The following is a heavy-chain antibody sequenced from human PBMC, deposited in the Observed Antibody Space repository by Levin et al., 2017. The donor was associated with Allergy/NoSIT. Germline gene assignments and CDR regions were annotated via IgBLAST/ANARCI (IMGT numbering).Heavy chain of an antibody. J-gene: IGHJ4*02. V-gene: IGHV3-23*01. D-gene: IGHD1-26*01. CDR3: AKAEWELPPYYFDY. CDR2: ISGSGGST. Sequence: LTGGSLRLSCAASGFTFSSYAMSWVRQAPGKGLEWVSAISGSGGSTYYADSVKGRFTISRDNSKNTLYLQMNSLRAEDTAVYYCAKAEWELPPYYFDYWGQGTLVTVSS. CDR1: GFTFSSYA.